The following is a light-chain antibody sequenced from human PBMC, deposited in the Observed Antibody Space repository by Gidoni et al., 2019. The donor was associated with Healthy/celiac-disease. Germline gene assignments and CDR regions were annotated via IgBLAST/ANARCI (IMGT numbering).Light chain of an antibody. V-gene: IGKV3-15*01. CDR3: QQYNNGPPLT. Sequence: ELVMTQSPATLSVSPGERATLSCRASQSVSSNLAWYQQKPGQAPRRLIYGASTRATGIPARFSGSGSGTEFTLTISSLQSEDFAVYDCQQYNNGPPLTFGGGTKVEIK. CDR2: GAS. J-gene: IGKJ4*01. CDR1: QSVSSN.